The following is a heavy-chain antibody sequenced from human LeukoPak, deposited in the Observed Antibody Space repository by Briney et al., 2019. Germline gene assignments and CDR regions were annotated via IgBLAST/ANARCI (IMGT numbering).Heavy chain of an antibody. Sequence: SETLSLTCAVYGGSFSGYYWSWIRQPPGKGLEWIGEINHSGSTNYNPSLKSRVTISVDTSKNQFSLKLSSVTAADTAVYYCASIAARSDWYLDLWGRGTLVTVSS. J-gene: IGHJ2*01. CDR3: ASIAARSDWYLDL. CDR1: GGSFSGYY. CDR2: INHSGST. D-gene: IGHD6-6*01. V-gene: IGHV4-34*01.